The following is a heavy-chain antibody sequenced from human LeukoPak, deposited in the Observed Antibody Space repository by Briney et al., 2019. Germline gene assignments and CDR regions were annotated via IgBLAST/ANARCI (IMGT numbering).Heavy chain of an antibody. Sequence: SETLSLTCTVSGGSISSSSYYWGWIRQPPGKGLEWIGSIYYSESTYYNPSLKSRITISGDTSKNQFSLKLSSVTAADTAVYYCARHGAIAVARTYSDYWGQGTPVTVSS. J-gene: IGHJ4*02. V-gene: IGHV4-39*01. CDR1: GGSISSSSYY. D-gene: IGHD6-19*01. CDR3: ARHGAIAVARTYSDY. CDR2: IYYSEST.